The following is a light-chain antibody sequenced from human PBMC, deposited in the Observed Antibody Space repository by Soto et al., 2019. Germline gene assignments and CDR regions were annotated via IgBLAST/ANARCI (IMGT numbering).Light chain of an antibody. CDR3: SSYTGSSTPV. CDR1: SSDVGGYNY. V-gene: IGLV2-14*01. Sequence: QSALTQPASVSGSPGQSITISCTGTSSDVGGYNYVSWYQHHPGKAPKLMIYEVSNRPSGVSNGFSGSKSGNTASLTISGLQAEDEADYCCSSYTGSSTPVFGGGTKLTVL. CDR2: EVS. J-gene: IGLJ3*02.